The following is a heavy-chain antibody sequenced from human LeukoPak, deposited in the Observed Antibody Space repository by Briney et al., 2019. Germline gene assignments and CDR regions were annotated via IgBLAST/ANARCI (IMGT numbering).Heavy chain of an antibody. CDR2: IYSGIST. D-gene: IGHD6-19*01. CDR3: ARSKTVAGTIDY. CDR1: GFTVSSNY. V-gene: IGHV3-53*01. Sequence: AGSLRLSCAASGFTVSSNYMSWVRQAPGKGLEWVSVIYSGISTYYADSVKGRFTISRDNSKNTLYLQMNSLRAEDTAVYYCARSKTVAGTIDYWGQGTLVTVSS. J-gene: IGHJ4*02.